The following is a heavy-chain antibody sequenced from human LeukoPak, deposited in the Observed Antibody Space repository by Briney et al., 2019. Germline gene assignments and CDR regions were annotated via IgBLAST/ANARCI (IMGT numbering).Heavy chain of an antibody. J-gene: IGHJ4*02. CDR1: GTSVNNNNYY. Sequence: PSETLSLTCIVSGTSVNNNNYYWTWIRQPPGKGLEWIGSIYYSGSTYYNSSLESRVTASVDTSKNQFSLKLTSVTAADTAVYYCAAYCSGGGCSYWGQGTLVTVSS. CDR2: IYYSGST. D-gene: IGHD2-15*01. CDR3: AAYCSGGGCSY. V-gene: IGHV4-39*01.